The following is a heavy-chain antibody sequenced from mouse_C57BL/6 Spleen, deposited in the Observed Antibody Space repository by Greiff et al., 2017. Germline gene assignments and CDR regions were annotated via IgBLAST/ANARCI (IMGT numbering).Heavy chain of an antibody. Sequence: QVHVKQSGAELVKPGASVKLSCKASGYTFTSYWMHWVKQRPGQGLEWIGMIHPNSGSTNYNEKFKSKATLTVDKSSSTAYMQLSSLTSEDSAVXYCARATIVTPYWYFDVWGTGTTVTVSS. CDR2: IHPNSGST. J-gene: IGHJ1*03. CDR3: ARATIVTPYWYFDV. D-gene: IGHD2-1*01. V-gene: IGHV1-64*01. CDR1: GYTFTSYW.